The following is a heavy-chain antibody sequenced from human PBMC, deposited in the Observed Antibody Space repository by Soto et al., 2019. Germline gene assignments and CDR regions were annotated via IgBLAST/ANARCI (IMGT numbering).Heavy chain of an antibody. D-gene: IGHD3-10*02. CDR2: VSHSGIT. Sequence: SETLSLTCAVYGGSFSGYSWGWIRQSPGKGLEWIGEVSHSGITNYNPSLKSRVTISVDTSKNQFSLKLSSVTAADTAMYYCASHYNVFLVFGAPSVTTYMDFWGKGTTVTVSS. V-gene: IGHV4-34*01. CDR1: GGSFSGYS. J-gene: IGHJ6*03. CDR3: ASHYNVFLVFGAPSVTTYMDF.